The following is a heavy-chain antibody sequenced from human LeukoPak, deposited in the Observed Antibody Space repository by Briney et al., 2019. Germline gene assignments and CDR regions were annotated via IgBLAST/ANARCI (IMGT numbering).Heavy chain of an antibody. CDR3: ARDYAEGWELRRSYFDY. Sequence: SETLSLTCTVYGGSIKNYYWTWLRQPPGKGLEWIGYIHDSGSTNYNPSLKSRVTISVDTSKNLFSLKLSSVTAADTAVYYCARDYAEGWELRRSYFDYWGQGVLVTVSS. CDR1: GGSIKNYY. V-gene: IGHV4-59*01. D-gene: IGHD1-26*01. J-gene: IGHJ4*02. CDR2: IHDSGST.